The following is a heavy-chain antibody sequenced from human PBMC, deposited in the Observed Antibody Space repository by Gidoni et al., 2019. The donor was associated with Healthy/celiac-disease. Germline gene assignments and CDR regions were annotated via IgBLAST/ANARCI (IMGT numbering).Heavy chain of an antibody. CDR1: GLTFGEYA. Sequence: EVQLVESGGGLVQPGRSLRLSCTASGLTFGEYAMSWVRQAPGKGLEWVGFIRSKAYGGTTEYAASVKGRFTISRDDSKSIAYLQMNSLKTEDTAVYYCTRVYSSSWSPETALDYWGQGTLVTVSS. CDR3: TRVYSSSWSPETALDY. J-gene: IGHJ4*02. CDR2: IRSKAYGGTT. D-gene: IGHD6-13*01. V-gene: IGHV3-49*04.